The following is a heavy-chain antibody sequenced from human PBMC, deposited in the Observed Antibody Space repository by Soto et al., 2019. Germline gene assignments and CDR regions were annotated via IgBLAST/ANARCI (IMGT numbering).Heavy chain of an antibody. CDR1: GYTFTSYA. Sequence: GASVKVSCKASGYTFTSYAMHWVRQAPGQRLEWMGWINAGNGNTKYSQKFQGRVTITRDTSASTAYMELSSLRSEDTAVYYCARDLRNLGDYDFWSGPYQSPYYYYYGMDVWGQGTTVTVSS. V-gene: IGHV1-3*01. CDR3: ARDLRNLGDYDFWSGPYQSPYYYYYGMDV. D-gene: IGHD3-3*01. CDR2: INAGNGNT. J-gene: IGHJ6*02.